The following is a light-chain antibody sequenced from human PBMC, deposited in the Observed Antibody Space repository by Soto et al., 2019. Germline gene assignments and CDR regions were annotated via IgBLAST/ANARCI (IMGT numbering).Light chain of an antibody. CDR3: CSYAGSSTYV. Sequence: QSVLTQPASVSGSPGQSITISCTGTSSVVGSYNLVSWYQQHPGKAPKLMISEGTKRPSGVSNRFSGSKSGNTASLTISGLQAEDEADYYCCSYAGSSTYVFGTGTKVTVL. J-gene: IGLJ1*01. CDR2: EGT. V-gene: IGLV2-23*01. CDR1: SSVVGSYNL.